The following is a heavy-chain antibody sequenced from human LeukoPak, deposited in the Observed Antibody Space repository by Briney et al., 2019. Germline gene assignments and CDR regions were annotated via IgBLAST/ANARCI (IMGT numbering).Heavy chain of an antibody. Sequence: SETLSLTCTVPGGSISSYYRSWIRPTPGKGLEWIGYISHSGSTNYNPSLKSRVTISVDTSKTQFSLNLSSVTAADTAVYYCARLRIVGATLYFDYWGQGIRVTVSS. CDR2: ISHSGST. V-gene: IGHV4-59*01. J-gene: IGHJ4*02. CDR1: GGSISSYY. CDR3: ARLRIVGATLYFDY. D-gene: IGHD1-26*01.